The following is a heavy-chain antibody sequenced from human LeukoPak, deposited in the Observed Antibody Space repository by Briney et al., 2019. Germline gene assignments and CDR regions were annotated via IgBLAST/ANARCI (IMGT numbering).Heavy chain of an antibody. V-gene: IGHV3-23*01. J-gene: IGHJ4*02. CDR1: GFTFNTFA. CDR3: ARGQEFDDGVFDS. CDR2: IRSNGATA. Sequence: GGSLRLSCAASGFTFNTFAMNWVRQAPGKGLEWVSTIRSNGATAYNADSVKGRFTISRDNSKNTVYLQMNSLRVEDTAIYYCARGQEFDDGVFDSWGQGTLVTVSS. D-gene: IGHD1-1*01.